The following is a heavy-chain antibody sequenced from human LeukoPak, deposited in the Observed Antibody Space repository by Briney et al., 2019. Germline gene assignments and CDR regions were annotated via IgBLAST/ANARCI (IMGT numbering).Heavy chain of an antibody. J-gene: IGHJ4*02. CDR3: ARSSRIAVADV. CDR2: TYYRSKWYN. Sequence: SQTLSLTCAISGDSVSSNSSAWSWIRQSPSRGLEWLGRTYYRSKWYNDYAVSVKSRITINPDTSKNQFSLQLNSVTPEDTAVYYCARSSRIAVADVWGQGTLVTVSS. CDR1: GDSVSSNSSA. V-gene: IGHV6-1*01. D-gene: IGHD6-19*01.